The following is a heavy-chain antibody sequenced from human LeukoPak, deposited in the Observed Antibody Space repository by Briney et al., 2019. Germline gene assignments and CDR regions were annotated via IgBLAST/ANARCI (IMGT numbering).Heavy chain of an antibody. D-gene: IGHD3-3*01. J-gene: IGHJ5*02. Sequence: SGGSLRLSCAASGFTFSSYAMSWVRQAPGKGLEWVSAISGSGGSTYYADSVKGRFTISRGNSKNTLYLQMNSLRAEDTAVYYCAKDPYDFWTGYYGGNWFDPWGQGTLVTASS. V-gene: IGHV3-23*01. CDR1: GFTFSSYA. CDR3: AKDPYDFWTGYYGGNWFDP. CDR2: ISGSGGST.